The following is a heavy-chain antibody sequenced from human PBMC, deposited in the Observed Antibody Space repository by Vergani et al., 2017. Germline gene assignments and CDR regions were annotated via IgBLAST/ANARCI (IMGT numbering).Heavy chain of an antibody. J-gene: IGHJ4*02. V-gene: IGHV4-59*08. D-gene: IGHD2-15*01. CDR1: GGSISSYY. Sequence: QVQLQESGPGLVKPSETLSLTCSVSGGSISSYYWSWIRLPPGKGLEWIGYIYNSWSTNSNPSLKSRVTISVDTSKNRFSLNLTSVTATDTAVYYCARSRPYCTSGSCPAIWGQGTLVTVSS. CDR2: IYNSWST. CDR3: ARSRPYCTSGSCPAI.